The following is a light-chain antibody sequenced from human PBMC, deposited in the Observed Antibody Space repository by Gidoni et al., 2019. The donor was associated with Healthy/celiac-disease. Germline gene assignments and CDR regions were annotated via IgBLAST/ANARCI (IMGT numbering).Light chain of an antibody. CDR1: QSVSSY. CDR2: DAS. Sequence: EIVLTQSPATLSLSPGERATLPCWASQSVSSYLAWYQQKPGQAPRLLIYDASNRATGIPARFSGSGSGTDFTLTISSLEPEDFAVYYCQQRGNWLYTFGQGTKLEIK. J-gene: IGKJ2*01. CDR3: QQRGNWLYT. V-gene: IGKV3-11*01.